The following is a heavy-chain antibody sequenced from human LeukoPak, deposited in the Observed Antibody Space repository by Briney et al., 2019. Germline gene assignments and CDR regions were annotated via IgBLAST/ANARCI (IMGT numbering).Heavy chain of an antibody. J-gene: IGHJ4*02. D-gene: IGHD1/OR15-1a*01. CDR1: GYTFTSYG. CDR3: ARRSRWGTRSEPIDY. CDR2: ISVYNGNT. Sequence: ASVKVSCKASGYTFTSYGISWVRQAPGQGLERMGWISVYNGNTNYAQKLQGRVTMTTDTSTSTAYMELRSLRSDDTAVYYCARRSRWGTRSEPIDYWGQGTLVTVSS. V-gene: IGHV1-18*01.